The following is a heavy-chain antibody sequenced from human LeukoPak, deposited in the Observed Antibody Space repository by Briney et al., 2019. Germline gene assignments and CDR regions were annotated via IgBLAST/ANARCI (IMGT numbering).Heavy chain of an antibody. Sequence: SETLSLTCTVSGGSISSYYWSWIRQPPGKGLEWIGYIYYSGSTNYNPSLKSRVTISVDTSKNQFSLKLSSVTAADTAVYYCARAEWELVYGFNWGLGTLVTVSS. V-gene: IGHV4-59*01. CDR2: IYYSGST. D-gene: IGHD1-26*01. J-gene: IGHJ4*02. CDR3: ARAEWELVYGFN. CDR1: GGSISSYY.